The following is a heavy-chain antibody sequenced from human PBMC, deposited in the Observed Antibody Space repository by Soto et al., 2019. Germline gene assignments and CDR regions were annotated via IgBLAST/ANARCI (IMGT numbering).Heavy chain of an antibody. V-gene: IGHV4-34*01. CDR3: ARGRKGERKNYDFWSGYYPGYYYYGMGV. J-gene: IGHJ6*02. Sequence: PSETLSLTCAVYGGSFSGYYWSWIRQPPGKGLEWIGEINHSGSTNYNPSLKSRVTISVDTSKNQFSLKLSSVTAADTAVYYCARGRKGERKNYDFWSGYYPGYYYYGMGVWGQGTTVTVSS. D-gene: IGHD3-3*01. CDR2: INHSGST. CDR1: GGSFSGYY.